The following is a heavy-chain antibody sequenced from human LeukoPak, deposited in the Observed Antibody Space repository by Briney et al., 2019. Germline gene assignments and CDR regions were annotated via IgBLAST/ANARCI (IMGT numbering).Heavy chain of an antibody. J-gene: IGHJ1*01. CDR1: GFTVNSSY. D-gene: IGHD3-10*01. V-gene: IGHV3-53*01. Sequence: GGSLRLSCAASGFTVNSSYINWVRQAPGKGLEWVSVIYSGGSTYYADSVKGRFTISRVNSKNTLYLQMNSLRAEDTAVYYCAREGLWFGESEHWGQGTLVTVYS. CDR2: IYSGGST. CDR3: AREGLWFGESEH.